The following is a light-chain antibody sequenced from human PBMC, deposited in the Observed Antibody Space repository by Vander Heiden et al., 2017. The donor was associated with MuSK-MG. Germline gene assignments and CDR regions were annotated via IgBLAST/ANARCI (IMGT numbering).Light chain of an antibody. J-gene: IGLJ1*01. CDR1: SSDIGNSNF. Sequence: QSALTQPPSASGSPGQSVTISCTGTSSDIGNSNFVSWYQQRPGEGPKFIIYEVSKRPSGVPDRFSGSKSDNTASLTVSGLQAEDEADYYCCSYAGSNTPYVFGTGTKVTVL. V-gene: IGLV2-8*01. CDR2: EVS. CDR3: CSYAGSNTPYV.